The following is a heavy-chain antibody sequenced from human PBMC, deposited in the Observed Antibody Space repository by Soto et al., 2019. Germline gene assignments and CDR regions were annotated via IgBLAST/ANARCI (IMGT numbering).Heavy chain of an antibody. CDR3: ARDVGYYGSGVRAAFDP. CDR1: GGTFSSYT. J-gene: IGHJ5*02. D-gene: IGHD3-10*01. V-gene: IGHV1-69*08. CDR2: IIPILGIA. Sequence: QVQLVQSGAEVKKPGSSVKVSCKASGGTFSSYTISWVRQAPGQGLEWMGRIIPILGIANYAQKFQGRVTITADKSTSTAYMELSSLRSEDTAVYYCARDVGYYGSGVRAAFDPWGQGTLVTVSS.